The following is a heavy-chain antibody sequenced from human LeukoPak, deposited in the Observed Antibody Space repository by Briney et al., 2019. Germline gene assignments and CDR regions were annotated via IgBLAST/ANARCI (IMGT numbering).Heavy chain of an antibody. CDR2: IYHSGST. J-gene: IGHJ4*02. CDR3: ARRRHSSGYWI. V-gene: IGHV4-38-2*02. CDR1: GSSISSGYY. D-gene: IGHD3-22*01. Sequence: SETLSLTCTVSGSSISSGYYWGWIRQPPGKGLEWIGSIYHSGSTYYNPSLKSRVTISVDTSKNQFSLKLSSVTAADTAVYYCARRRHSSGYWIWGQGTLVTVSS.